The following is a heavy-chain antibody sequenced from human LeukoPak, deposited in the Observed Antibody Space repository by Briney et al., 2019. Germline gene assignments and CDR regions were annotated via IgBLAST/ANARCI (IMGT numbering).Heavy chain of an antibody. Sequence: SETLSLTCAVSGYSITSGYYWAWIRQPPGKGLEWIGNIYHSGSTYYNASLNSRVTISVDTSKNRFSLKLSSVTAADTAVYYCARRYSNYFFDYWGQGTLVTVSS. CDR2: IYHSGST. J-gene: IGHJ4*02. V-gene: IGHV4-38-2*01. CDR1: GYSITSGYY. CDR3: ARRYSNYFFDY. D-gene: IGHD4-11*01.